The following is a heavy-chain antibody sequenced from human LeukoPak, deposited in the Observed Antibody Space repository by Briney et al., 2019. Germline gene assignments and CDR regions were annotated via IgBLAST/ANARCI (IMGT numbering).Heavy chain of an antibody. Sequence: GGSLRLSCAASGFTFSSDGMHWVRQAPGKGLEWVAVIWYDGSNKYYADSVKGRFTISRDNSKNTLYLQMNSLRAEDTAVYYCARDAVPTVVTYYYGMDVWGQGTTVTVSS. J-gene: IGHJ6*02. CDR3: ARDAVPTVVTYYYGMDV. D-gene: IGHD4-23*01. CDR1: GFTFSSDG. CDR2: IWYDGSNK. V-gene: IGHV3-33*01.